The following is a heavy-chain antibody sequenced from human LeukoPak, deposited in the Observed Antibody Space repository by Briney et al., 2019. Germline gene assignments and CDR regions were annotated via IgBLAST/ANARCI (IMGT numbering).Heavy chain of an antibody. CDR1: GFTFSSYS. D-gene: IGHD6-19*01. Sequence: GGSLRLSCAASGFTFSSYSMNWVRQAPGKGLEWVSYISSSSSTIYYADSVKGRFTISRDNAKNSLYLQMNSLRAEDTAMYYCAREGYSSGWDTEDAFDIWGQGTMVTVSS. V-gene: IGHV3-48*01. CDR2: ISSSSSTI. J-gene: IGHJ3*02. CDR3: AREGYSSGWDTEDAFDI.